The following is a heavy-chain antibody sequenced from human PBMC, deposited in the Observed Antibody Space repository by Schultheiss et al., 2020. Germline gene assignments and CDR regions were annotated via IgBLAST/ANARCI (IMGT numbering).Heavy chain of an antibody. J-gene: IGHJ6*03. CDR3: TTSPEGYYYYYMDV. D-gene: IGHD1-14*01. Sequence: GGSLRLSCAASGFTFSTYDIDWVRQAPGKGLEWVSAISGSGGSTYYAESVKGRFTISRDNSKNTLYLQMNSLKTEDTAVYYCTTSPEGYYYYYMDVWGKGTTVTVSS. CDR1: GFTFSTYD. V-gene: IGHV3-23*01. CDR2: ISGSGGST.